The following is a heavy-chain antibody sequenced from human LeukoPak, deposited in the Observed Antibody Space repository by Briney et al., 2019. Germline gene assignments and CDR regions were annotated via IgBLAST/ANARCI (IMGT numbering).Heavy chain of an antibody. CDR1: GFTFSIFD. CDR2: IGTDSDT. D-gene: IGHD1-1*01. CDR3: ARGPPRGKYYYMDV. V-gene: IGHV3-13*01. Sequence: GGSLRLSCAASGFTFSIFDMHWVRQPTGQGLEWVSTIGTDSDTYYPGSVEGRFTLSRDNAKNSLYLQMNSLTAGDTAVYYCARGPPRGKYYYMDVWGKGTTVTVSS. J-gene: IGHJ6*03.